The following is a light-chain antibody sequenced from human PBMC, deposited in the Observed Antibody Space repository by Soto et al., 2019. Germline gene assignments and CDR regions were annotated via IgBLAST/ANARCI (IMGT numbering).Light chain of an antibody. CDR3: SSYTSSSTLVV. Sequence: QSALTQPPSVSGSPGQSVTISCTGTSSDVGSYNRVSWYQQPPGTAPKLMIYEVSNRTSGVPDRFSGSKSGNTASLTSSGLQAEDEADYYCSSYTSSSTLVVFGGGTKVTVL. CDR1: SSDVGSYNR. J-gene: IGLJ2*01. V-gene: IGLV2-18*02. CDR2: EVS.